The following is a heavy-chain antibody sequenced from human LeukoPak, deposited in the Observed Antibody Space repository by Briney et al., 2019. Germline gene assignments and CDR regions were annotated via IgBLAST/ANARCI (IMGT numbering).Heavy chain of an antibody. V-gene: IGHV3-23*01. J-gene: IGHJ4*02. CDR3: AKWFDFWSGYHPYYFDY. CDR2: ISGSGGST. CDR1: GFTFSSYA. Sequence: GGSLRLSCAASGFTFSSYAMSWVRQAPGKGLEWVSAISGSGGSTYYADSVKGRFTISRDNSKNTLYLQMNSLRAEDTAVYYCAKWFDFWSGYHPYYFDYWGQGTLVTVSS. D-gene: IGHD3-3*01.